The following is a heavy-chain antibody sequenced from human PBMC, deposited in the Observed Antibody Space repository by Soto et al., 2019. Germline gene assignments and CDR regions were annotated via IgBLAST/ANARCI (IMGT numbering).Heavy chain of an antibody. CDR1: GFTFSSYA. CDR2: ISYDGSNK. V-gene: IGHV3-30-3*01. CDR3: ARVPGTVTTTDLPRSLEGPFGY. D-gene: IGHD4-17*01. J-gene: IGHJ4*02. Sequence: QVQLVESGGGVVQPGRSLRLSCAASGFTFSSYAMHWVRQAPGKGLEWVAVISYDGSNKYYADSVKGRFTISRDNSKNTLYLQMNSLRAEDTAVYYCARVPGTVTTTDLPRSLEGPFGYWGQGTLVTVSS.